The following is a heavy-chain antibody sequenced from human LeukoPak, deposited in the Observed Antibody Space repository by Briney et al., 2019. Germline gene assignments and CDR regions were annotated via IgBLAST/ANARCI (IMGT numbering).Heavy chain of an antibody. V-gene: IGHV1-18*04. D-gene: IGHD5-18*01. CDR1: GHSLTSYS. Sequence: ASVKVSCKAVGHSLTSYSMHWVRQAPGQGLEWMGWISAYNGNTNYAQKLQGRVTMTTDTSTSTAYMELRSLRSDDTAVYYCARDIRYSYGFGAFDIWGQGTMVTVSS. CDR3: ARDIRYSYGFGAFDI. J-gene: IGHJ3*02. CDR2: ISAYNGNT.